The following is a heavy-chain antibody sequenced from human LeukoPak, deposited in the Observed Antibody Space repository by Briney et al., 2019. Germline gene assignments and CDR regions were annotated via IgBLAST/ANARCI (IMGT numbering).Heavy chain of an antibody. D-gene: IGHD4-23*01. CDR1: GFTVSGNY. V-gene: IGHV3-21*01. CDR2: ITSSSSYI. Sequence: PGGSLRLSCAVSGFTVSGNYMSWIRQAPGKGPEWVSSITSSSSYIYYADSVKGRFTISRDNARNSLYLQMNSLRAEDTALYYCARDGDTVLTRGYYYYMDVWGKGTTVTVSS. J-gene: IGHJ6*03. CDR3: ARDGDTVLTRGYYYYMDV.